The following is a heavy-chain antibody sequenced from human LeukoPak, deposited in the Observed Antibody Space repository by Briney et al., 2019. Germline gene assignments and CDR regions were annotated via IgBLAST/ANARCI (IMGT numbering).Heavy chain of an antibody. J-gene: IGHJ6*02. CDR2: ISGDGGST. V-gene: IGHV3-43*02. Sequence: GGSLRLSCAASVFTFDDDAMHCVRQAPGKGLGWVSLISGDGGSTYYADSVKGRFTISRDNSKNSLYLQMNRLRTADTALYYCAKDLRDYYYYGMDVWGQGTTVTVSS. CDR3: AKDLRDYYYYGMDV. CDR1: VFTFDDDA.